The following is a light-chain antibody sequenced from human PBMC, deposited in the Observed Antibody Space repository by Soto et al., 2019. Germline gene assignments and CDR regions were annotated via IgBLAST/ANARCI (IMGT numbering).Light chain of an antibody. CDR2: WAS. J-gene: IGKJ2*01. Sequence: DIVMTQSPDSLAVSLGERATINCKSSQSVIHTSNNKSYLAWYQQKAGQPPELLLYWASARDSGVPDRVSGSGSGTDFTLTISSLQAADVAVYYCQQYYSTPRTFGQGTKVEIK. CDR3: QQYYSTPRT. V-gene: IGKV4-1*01. CDR1: QSVIHTSNNKSY.